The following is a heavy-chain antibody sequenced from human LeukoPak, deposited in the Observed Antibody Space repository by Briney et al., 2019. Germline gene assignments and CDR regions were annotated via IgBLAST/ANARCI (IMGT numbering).Heavy chain of an antibody. Sequence: GVSLRLSCAASGFTFSSYAMSWVRQAPGKGLEWVSAISGSGGSTYYADSVKGRFTISRDNSKNTLYLQMNSLRAEDTAVYYCAKDVLYGDPRVELFDYWGRGTLVTVS. CDR3: AKDVLYGDPRVELFDY. CDR2: ISGSGGST. V-gene: IGHV3-23*01. D-gene: IGHD4-17*01. J-gene: IGHJ4*02. CDR1: GFTFSSYA.